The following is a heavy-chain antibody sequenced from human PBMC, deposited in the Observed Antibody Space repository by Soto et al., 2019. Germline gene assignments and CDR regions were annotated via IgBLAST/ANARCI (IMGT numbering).Heavy chain of an antibody. V-gene: IGHV3-23*01. CDR3: ARDSVTRVSSDIPGMDV. CDR2: IGEGGVSR. Sequence: PGGSLRLSCAASGFTFSDYYMSWIRQAPGKGLEWVSVIGEGGVSRVYADAVKGRFTISRDNSKNTLYLQMTSLRVDDTAMYYCARDSVTRVSSDIPGMDVWGQGTTVTVSS. D-gene: IGHD3-10*01. J-gene: IGHJ6*02. CDR1: GFTFSDYY.